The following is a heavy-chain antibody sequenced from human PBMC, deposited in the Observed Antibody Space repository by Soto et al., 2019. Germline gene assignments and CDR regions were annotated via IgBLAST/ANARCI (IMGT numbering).Heavy chain of an antibody. CDR1: GVSVSSGSYY. V-gene: IGHV4-61*01. CDR3: ARTALVAARPLDP. CDR2: IYYSGST. D-gene: IGHD6-6*01. Sequence: PSETLSLTCTVSGVSVSSGSYYWSWIRQPPGKGLEWIGYIYYSGSTNYNPSLKSRVTISVDTSKNQFSLKLSSVTAADTAVYYCARTALVAARPLDPWGQGTLVTVSS. J-gene: IGHJ5*02.